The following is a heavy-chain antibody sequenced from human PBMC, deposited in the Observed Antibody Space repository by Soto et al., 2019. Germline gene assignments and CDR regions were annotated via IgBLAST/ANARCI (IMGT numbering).Heavy chain of an antibody. Sequence: EVQLVESGGGLVQPGGSLRLSCAASGFTVSSNDMSWVRQATGKGLEWVSVIYSGCGTYYEDSVKGRFTISRENSKNTLYLQLNSLRDEDTAGSDCVISFFFSGGRCNSVSSHWCQGTLVTVSS. J-gene: IGHJ4*02. CDR2: IYSGCGT. V-gene: IGHV3-66*01. CDR1: GFTVSSND. D-gene: IGHD2-15*01. CDR3: VISFFFSGGRCNSVSSH.